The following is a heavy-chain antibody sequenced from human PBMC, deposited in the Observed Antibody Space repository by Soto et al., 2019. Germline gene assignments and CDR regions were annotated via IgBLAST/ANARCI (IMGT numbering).Heavy chain of an antibody. V-gene: IGHV3-48*01. J-gene: IGHJ4*02. CDR3: PSASPRYRGSYPPDE. Sequence: GRSLSLRWAAAGCTFSSYSRHWDRPAPGKGLEWVSYISSSSSTIHYSGSVKGRFTISRDNAKNSLYLQMNSLRAEDTAVEYWPSASPRYRGSYPPDEWGRVTLVTVS. D-gene: IGHD1-26*01. CDR1: GCTFSSYS. CDR2: ISSSSSTI.